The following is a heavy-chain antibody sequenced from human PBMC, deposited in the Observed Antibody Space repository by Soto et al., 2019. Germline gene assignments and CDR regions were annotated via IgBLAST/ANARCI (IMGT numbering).Heavy chain of an antibody. CDR1: GYTFTSYG. D-gene: IGHD2-15*01. J-gene: IGHJ5*02. V-gene: IGHV1-18*01. CDR3: ARSPRDWDCSGGSCYFNWFDP. Sequence: ASVKVSCKVSGYTFTSYGISWVRQAPGQGLEWMGWISAYNGNTNYAQKLQGRVTMTTDTSTSTAYMELRSLRSDDTAVYYCARSPRDWDCSGGSCYFNWFDPWGQGTLVTVSS. CDR2: ISAYNGNT.